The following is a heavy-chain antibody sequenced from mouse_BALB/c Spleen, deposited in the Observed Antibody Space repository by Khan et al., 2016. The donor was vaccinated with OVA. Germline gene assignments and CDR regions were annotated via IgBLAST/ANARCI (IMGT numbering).Heavy chain of an antibody. CDR3: VREGYGRGDCDV. Sequence: EVELVESGGGLVQPGGSRKLSCAASGFTFSSFGMHWVRQSPEKGLEWVAYISSGSNTIHFADTVKGRFTISRDKPKKTLLRQKTSLRSEDTAMYYCVREGYGRGDCDVWGEGTTVTVSS. CDR2: ISSGSNTI. CDR1: GFTFSSFG. D-gene: IGHD1-1*02. J-gene: IGHJ1*01. V-gene: IGHV5-17*02.